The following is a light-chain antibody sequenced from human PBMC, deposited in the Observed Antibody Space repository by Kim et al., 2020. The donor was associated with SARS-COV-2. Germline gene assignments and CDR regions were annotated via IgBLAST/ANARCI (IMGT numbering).Light chain of an antibody. Sequence: AAVGERVTITCRASQCISNYLAWYQQKPGKVPQLRIYAASALQSGVPSRFSGSGSGTDFTLTISSLQPEDVATYFCQKYNSAPWTFGQGTKVDIK. CDR3: QKYNSAPWT. CDR2: AAS. V-gene: IGKV1-27*01. CDR1: QCISNY. J-gene: IGKJ1*01.